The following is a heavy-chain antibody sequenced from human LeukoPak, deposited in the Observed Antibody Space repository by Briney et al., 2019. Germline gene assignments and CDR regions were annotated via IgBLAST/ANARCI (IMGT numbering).Heavy chain of an antibody. Sequence: SVKVSCRASGDTFNFYAVTWVRQAPGQGLEWMGGTIPMFGTTSYAQKFQGRVTIAADKSTSTAYMEMSSLRSEDTAVYFCARAVTANILGAFDIWGQGTMVTVSS. CDR1: GDTFNFYA. CDR2: TIPMFGTT. CDR3: ARAVTANILGAFDI. J-gene: IGHJ3*02. V-gene: IGHV1-69*06. D-gene: IGHD2-21*02.